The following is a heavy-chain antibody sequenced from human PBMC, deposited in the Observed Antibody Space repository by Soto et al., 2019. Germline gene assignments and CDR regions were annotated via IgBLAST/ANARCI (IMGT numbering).Heavy chain of an antibody. Sequence: SGPTLVNPTQTLTLTCAFSGFSLSTSGMCVSWIRQPPGKALEWLALIDCDDDKYYSTSLKTRLTISKDTSKNQVVLTMTNMDPVDTATYYCARSKYYYDSSGPSDAFDIWGQGTMVTVSS. CDR3: ARSKYYYDSSGPSDAFDI. CDR1: GFSLSTSGMC. V-gene: IGHV2-70*01. CDR2: IDCDDDK. J-gene: IGHJ3*02. D-gene: IGHD3-22*01.